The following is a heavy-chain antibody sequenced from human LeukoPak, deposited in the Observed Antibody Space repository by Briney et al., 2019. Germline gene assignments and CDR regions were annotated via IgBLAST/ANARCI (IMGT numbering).Heavy chain of an antibody. D-gene: IGHD3-22*01. Sequence: SETLSLTCTVSGGSISSSSYYWGWIRQPPGKGLEWIGSIYYSGSTYYNPSLKSRVTISVDTSKNQFSLKLSSVTAADTAVYYCARGGDYYDSSGYQSAEYFQHWGQGTLVTVSS. CDR2: IYYSGST. CDR3: ARGGDYYDSSGYQSAEYFQH. J-gene: IGHJ1*01. V-gene: IGHV4-39*07. CDR1: GGSISSSSYY.